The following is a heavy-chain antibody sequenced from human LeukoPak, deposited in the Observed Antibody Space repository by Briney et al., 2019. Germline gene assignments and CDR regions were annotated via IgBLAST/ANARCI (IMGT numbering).Heavy chain of an antibody. V-gene: IGHV3-23*01. J-gene: IGHJ4*02. CDR1: GFTFSSYA. D-gene: IGHD6-19*01. Sequence: GGSLRLSCAASGFTFSSYAMTWVRQAPGKGLEWVSAISDSGGSTYYADSVKGRFTISRDNSKNTLYLQMNSLRAEDTAVYYCAKEWSSGRYYSDYWGQGTLVTVSS. CDR2: ISDSGGST. CDR3: AKEWSSGRYYSDY.